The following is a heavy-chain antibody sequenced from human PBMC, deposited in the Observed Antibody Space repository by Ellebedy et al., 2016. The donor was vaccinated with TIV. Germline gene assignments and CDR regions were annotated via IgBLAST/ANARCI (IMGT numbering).Heavy chain of an antibody. D-gene: IGHD5-18*01. CDR1: GFTFSSYA. V-gene: IGHV3-23*01. CDR3: ANGGYSYGYRPRYYYYGMDV. CDR2: ISGSGGST. J-gene: IGHJ6*02. Sequence: GGSLRLSXAASGFTFSSYAMSWVRQAPGKGLEWVSAISGSGGSTYYADSVKGRFTISRDNSKNTLYLQMNSLRAEDTAVYYCANGGYSYGYRPRYYYYGMDVWGQGTTVTVSS.